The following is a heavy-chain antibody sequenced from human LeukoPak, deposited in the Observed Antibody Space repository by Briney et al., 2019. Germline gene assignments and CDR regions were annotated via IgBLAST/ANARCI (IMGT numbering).Heavy chain of an antibody. J-gene: IGHJ5*02. CDR1: GGSISNYY. CDR3: ARDDTGRVGWFDP. D-gene: IGHD1-1*01. V-gene: IGHV4-4*07. CDR2: IYSSGST. Sequence: SETLSLTCTVSGGSISNYYWSWIRQPAGKGLEWIGCIYSSGSTNYNPSLKSRVTMSVDTSKNQFSLKLSSVTAADTAVYHCARDDTGRVGWFDPWGQGTLVTVSS.